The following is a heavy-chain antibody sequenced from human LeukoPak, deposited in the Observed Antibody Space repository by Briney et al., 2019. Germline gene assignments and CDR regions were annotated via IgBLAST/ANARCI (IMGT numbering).Heavy chain of an antibody. Sequence: SETLSLTCTVSGGSISSCYWSWIRQPAGKGLEWIGRIYTSGSTNYNPSLKSRVTMSVDTSKNQFSLKLSSVTAADTAVYYCARDPISYAFGGVIDDYWGQGTLVTVSS. D-gene: IGHD3-16*02. V-gene: IGHV4-4*07. CDR3: ARDPISYAFGGVIDDY. J-gene: IGHJ4*02. CDR2: IYTSGST. CDR1: GGSISSCY.